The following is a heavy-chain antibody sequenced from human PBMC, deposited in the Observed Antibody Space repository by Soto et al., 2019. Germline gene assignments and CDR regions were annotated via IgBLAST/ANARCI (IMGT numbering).Heavy chain of an antibody. J-gene: IGHJ5*02. CDR1: GGTFSSYT. V-gene: IGHV1-69*02. CDR3: ATIAVAGPGNWFDP. D-gene: IGHD6-19*01. Sequence: SVKVSCKASGGTFSSYTISWVRQAPGQGLEWMGRIIPILGIANYAQKFQGRVTITADKSTGTAYMELSSLRSEDTAVYYCATIAVAGPGNWFDPGGQGTLVTVPS. CDR2: IIPILGIA.